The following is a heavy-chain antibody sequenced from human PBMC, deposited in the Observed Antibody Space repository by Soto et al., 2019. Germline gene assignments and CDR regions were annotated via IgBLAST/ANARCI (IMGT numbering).Heavy chain of an antibody. Sequence: QVQLVESGGGVVQPGRSLRLSCAASGFTFSSYGMHWVRQAPGKGLEWVAVISDDGSNKYYADSVKGRFTISRDNSKNTLYLQMNSLRAEDTAVYYCANYCSSTSCFSGGLEHGGQGTLVTVSS. V-gene: IGHV3-30*18. CDR1: GFTFSSYG. J-gene: IGHJ4*02. CDR3: ANYCSSTSCFSGGLEH. D-gene: IGHD2-2*01. CDR2: ISDDGSNK.